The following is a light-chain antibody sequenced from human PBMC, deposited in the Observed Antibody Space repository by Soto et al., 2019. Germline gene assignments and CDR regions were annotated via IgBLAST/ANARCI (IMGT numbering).Light chain of an antibody. CDR1: SSDVGSHNF. CDR2: DNN. Sequence: QSALTQPASVSGSPGQSITISCTGTSSDVGSHNFVSWYQQRPGKAPKLIIYDNNKRPSGIPDRFSGSKSGTSATLAITGLQTGDGGDCSCGAWDSSLNVYLFGGGTKLTVL. CDR3: GAWDSSLNVYL. V-gene: IGLV1-51*01. J-gene: IGLJ1*01.